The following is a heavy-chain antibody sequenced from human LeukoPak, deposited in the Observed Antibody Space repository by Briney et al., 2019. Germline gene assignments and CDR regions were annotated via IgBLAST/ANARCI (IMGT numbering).Heavy chain of an antibody. CDR2: IRRKAHGCTT. Sequence: PGRSLRLSCTTSGSTFGDYAMSWVRQAPGKGLEWVSFIRRKAHGCTTEYAASVKGRFSSSRDDSKSIAYLQMNSLKTEDTAVYFCTRVTYYYDNSGYFHFDSWGQGSLVTVSS. CDR3: TRVTYYYDNSGYFHFDS. CDR1: GSTFGDYA. J-gene: IGHJ4*02. D-gene: IGHD3-22*01. V-gene: IGHV3-49*04.